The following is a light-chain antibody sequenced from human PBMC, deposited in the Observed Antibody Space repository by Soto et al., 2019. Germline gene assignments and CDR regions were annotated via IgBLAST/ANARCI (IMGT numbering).Light chain of an antibody. CDR3: CSYAGFRPYV. Sequence: QSVLTQPASVSGSPGQSITISCTGTSSDVGSYNLVSWYQHHPGKAPKLLIFEASKRPSGIANRFSGSKSDNTASLAISGLQAEDEAAYDCCSYAGFRPYVFGTGTKLTVL. CDR1: SSDVGSYNL. J-gene: IGLJ1*01. CDR2: EAS. V-gene: IGLV2-23*01.